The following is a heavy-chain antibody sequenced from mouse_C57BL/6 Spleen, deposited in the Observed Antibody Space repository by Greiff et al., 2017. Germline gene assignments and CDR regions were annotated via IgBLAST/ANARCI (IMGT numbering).Heavy chain of an antibody. CDR3: ARFPRGNYYFDY. CDR2: IYPGDGDT. J-gene: IGHJ2*01. Sequence: QVQLQQPGAELVKPGASVKISCKASGYAFSSSWMNWVKQRPGKGLEWIGRIYPGDGDTNYNGKFKGKATLTADKSSSTAYMQLSSLTSEDSAVXFCARFPRGNYYFDYWGQGTTLTVSS. CDR1: GYAFSSSW. D-gene: IGHD2-1*01. V-gene: IGHV1-82*01.